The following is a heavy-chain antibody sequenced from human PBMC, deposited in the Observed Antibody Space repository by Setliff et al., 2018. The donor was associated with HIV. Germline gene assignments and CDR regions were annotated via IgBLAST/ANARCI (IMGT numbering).Heavy chain of an antibody. CDR3: TTDAKTGVATGY. CDR2: IKRETDGGTT. J-gene: IGHJ4*02. Sequence: PGESLKISCAASGFTFSNAWMSWVRQAPGKGLEWVGRIKRETDGGTTEYAAPVQGRFTISKDDSENTLYLQMNSLKTEDTAVYYCTTDAKTGVATGYWGQGTLVTVSS. V-gene: IGHV3-15*01. CDR1: GFTFSNAW. D-gene: IGHD2-21*01.